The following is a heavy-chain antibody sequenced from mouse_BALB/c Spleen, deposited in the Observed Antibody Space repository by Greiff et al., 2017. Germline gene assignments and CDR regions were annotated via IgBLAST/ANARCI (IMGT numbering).Heavy chain of an antibody. D-gene: IGHD2-2*01. J-gene: IGHJ1*01. CDR2: IWAGGST. CDR1: GFSLTGYG. V-gene: IGHV2-9*02. CDR3: ARVRLRQWYFDV. Sequence: QVQLKESGPGLVAPSQSLSITCTVSGFSLTGYGVHWVRQPPGKGLEWLGVIWAGGSTNYNSALMSRLSISKDNSKSQVFLKMNSLQTDDTAMYYCARVRLRQWYFDVWGAGTTVTVSS.